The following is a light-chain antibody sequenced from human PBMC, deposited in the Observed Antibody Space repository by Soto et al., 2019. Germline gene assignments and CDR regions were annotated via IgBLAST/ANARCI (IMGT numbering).Light chain of an antibody. J-gene: IGKJ1*01. CDR3: QLSYSTLWT. CDR2: AAS. CDR1: QSISSY. Sequence: DIKMPQSTSYLSPSVGASVSIPCRASQSISSYLNWYTQQQGKAPKLLIYAASSLQSGVPSRLCVSGCGNDFTLTFGSLQPEEVPTDEGQLSYSTLWTLGQGTKVDIK. V-gene: IGKV1-39*01.